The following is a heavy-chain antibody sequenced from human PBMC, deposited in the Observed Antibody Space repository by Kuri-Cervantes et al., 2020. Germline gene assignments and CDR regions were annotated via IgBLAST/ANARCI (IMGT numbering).Heavy chain of an antibody. CDR2: IYYSGST. Sequence: ESLKISCTVSGGFISSYYWSWIRQHPGKGLEWIGYIYYSGSTNYNPSLKSRVTISVDTSKNQFSLKLSSVTAADTAVYYCARQTPYSSSWYYYYYGMDVWGQGTTVTVSS. V-gene: IGHV4-59*01. CDR1: GGFISSYY. CDR3: ARQTPYSSSWYYYYYGMDV. J-gene: IGHJ6*02. D-gene: IGHD6-13*01.